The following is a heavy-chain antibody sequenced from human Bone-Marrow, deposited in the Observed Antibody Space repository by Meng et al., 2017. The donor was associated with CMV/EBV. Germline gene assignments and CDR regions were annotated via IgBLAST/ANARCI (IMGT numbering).Heavy chain of an antibody. CDR2: IIPIFGTA. CDR1: GGTFSSYA. D-gene: IGHD4-17*01. Sequence: SVKVSCKASGGTFSSYAISWVRQAPGQGLEWMGGIIPIFGTANYAQKFQGRVTITTDESTSTAYMELSSLRSEDTAVYYCARGLNEFPTGDYGNWFDPWGQGTRVTVSS. V-gene: IGHV1-69*05. J-gene: IGHJ5*02. CDR3: ARGLNEFPTGDYGNWFDP.